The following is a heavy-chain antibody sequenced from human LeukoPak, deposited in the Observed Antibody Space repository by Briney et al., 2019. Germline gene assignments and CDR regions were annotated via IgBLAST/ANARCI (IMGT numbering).Heavy chain of an antibody. CDR3: ARGSSIFGVVILDYYYYMDV. D-gene: IGHD3-3*01. CDR2: IYTSGST. J-gene: IGHJ6*03. Sequence: SQTLSLTCTVSGGSISSGSYYWSWIRQPAGKGLEWIGRIYTSGSTNYNPSLKSRVTISVDTSKNQFSLNLSSVTAADTAVYYCARGSSIFGVVILDYYYYMDVWGRGTTVTVSS. CDR1: GGSISSGSYY. V-gene: IGHV4-61*02.